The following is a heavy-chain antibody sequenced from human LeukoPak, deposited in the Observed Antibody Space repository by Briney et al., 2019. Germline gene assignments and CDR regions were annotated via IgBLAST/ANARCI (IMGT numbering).Heavy chain of an antibody. Sequence: PSETLSLTCTVSGGSISSYYWSWIRQPPVKGLEWIGYIYYSGSTNYNPSLKSRVTISVDTSKNQFSLKLSSVTAADTAVYYCARAKVMVYAYYYYGMDVWGQGTTVTVSS. CDR1: GGSISSYY. CDR2: IYYSGST. D-gene: IGHD2-8*01. CDR3: ARAKVMVYAYYYYGMDV. V-gene: IGHV4-59*01. J-gene: IGHJ6*02.